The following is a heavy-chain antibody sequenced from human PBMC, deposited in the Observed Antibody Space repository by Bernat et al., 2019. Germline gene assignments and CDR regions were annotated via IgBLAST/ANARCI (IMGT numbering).Heavy chain of an antibody. Sequence: QVQLQQWGAGLLKPSETLSLTCAVYGGSFSGYYWSWIRQPPGKGLEWTGEINHSGSTNYNPSLKSRVTISVDTSKNQFSLKLSSVTAADTAVYYCARASSSSVGRARYYYYMDVWGKGTTVTVSS. V-gene: IGHV4-34*01. CDR2: INHSGST. D-gene: IGHD6-6*01. CDR1: GGSFSGYY. J-gene: IGHJ6*03. CDR3: ARASSSSVGRARYYYYMDV.